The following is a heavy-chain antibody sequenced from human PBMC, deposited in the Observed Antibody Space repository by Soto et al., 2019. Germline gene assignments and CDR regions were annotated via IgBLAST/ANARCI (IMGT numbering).Heavy chain of an antibody. J-gene: IGHJ4*01. Sequence: PSETLSLTCTVSGGSIRNVYWSWIRQAPGKGLGWIGFIFHSGNATYNPSIKCRVTISVDTSKTQFSLSLDSVTAADTAVYFCAGPHAPTLPFDSWGQGTLVTVSS. CDR1: GGSIRNVY. V-gene: IGHV4-59*03. D-gene: IGHD2-15*01. CDR2: IFHSGNA. CDR3: AGPHAPTLPFDS.